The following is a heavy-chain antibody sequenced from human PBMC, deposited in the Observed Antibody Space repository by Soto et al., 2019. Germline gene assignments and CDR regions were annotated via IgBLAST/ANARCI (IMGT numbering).Heavy chain of an antibody. V-gene: IGHV4-59*01. D-gene: IGHD3-10*01. CDR1: GGSINNYY. CDR2: IYYSGTT. Sequence: PSETLSLTCTVSGGSINNYYLSWIRQSPGKGLEWIGYIYYSGTTNYNPSLKSRVTISIDRSENQFSPKVSSVTAADTAVYFCTRATYYRYYFDVWGHGTLVTVSS. J-gene: IGHJ4*01. CDR3: TRATYYRYYFDV.